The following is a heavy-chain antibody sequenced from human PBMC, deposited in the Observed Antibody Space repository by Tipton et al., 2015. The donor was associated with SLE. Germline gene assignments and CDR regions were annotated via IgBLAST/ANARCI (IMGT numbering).Heavy chain of an antibody. V-gene: IGHV3-74*01. D-gene: IGHD3-10*01. CDR1: GFTFNRYW. Sequence: SLRLSCAASGFTFNRYWMHWVRQAPGKGLVWVSRINSDGSTTSYADSVKGRFTISRDNAKNTLYLQMNTLRAEDTALYYCVRVHYYGSGSRDFWGQGSLVTVSS. CDR3: VRVHYYGSGSRDF. J-gene: IGHJ4*02. CDR2: INSDGSTT.